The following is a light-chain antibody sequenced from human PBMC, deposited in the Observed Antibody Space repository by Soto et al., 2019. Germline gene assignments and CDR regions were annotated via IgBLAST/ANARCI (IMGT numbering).Light chain of an antibody. Sequence: EIVLTQSPGTLSLSPGETAALSCRASQSVTSNYLAWYQQKLGQAPRLLIYGASSRATGIPDRFSGSGSGTDFTLTVSRLEPEDFAVYYCQQRSSWITFGQGTRLEI. CDR1: QSVTSNY. CDR2: GAS. J-gene: IGKJ5*01. CDR3: QQRSSWIT. V-gene: IGKV3D-20*02.